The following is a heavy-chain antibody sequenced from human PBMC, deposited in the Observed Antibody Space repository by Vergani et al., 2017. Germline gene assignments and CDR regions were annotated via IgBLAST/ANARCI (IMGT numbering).Heavy chain of an antibody. Sequence: QVQLVQSGAEVKKPGASVKVSCKASGYTFTGYYMHWVRQAPGQGLEWMGWINPNSGGTNYAQKFQGRVTMDRDTSIRTAYMELGRLRSDDASVYYCATLNTAMASPFDYWGQGTLVTVSS. CDR3: ATLNTAMASPFDY. V-gene: IGHV1-2*02. CDR2: INPNSGGT. J-gene: IGHJ4*02. D-gene: IGHD5-18*01. CDR1: GYTFTGYY.